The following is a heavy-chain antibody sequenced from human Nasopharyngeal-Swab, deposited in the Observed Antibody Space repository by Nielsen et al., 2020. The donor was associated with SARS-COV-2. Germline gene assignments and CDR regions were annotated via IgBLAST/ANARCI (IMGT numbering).Heavy chain of an antibody. D-gene: IGHD2-2*01. Sequence: ASVKVSCKASGYTFTSYGISWVRQAPGQGLEWMGWISAYNGNTNYAQKLQGRVTMTTDTSTSTAYMELRSLRSDDTAVYYCAREGVVPAAMYYYYYGIDVWGQGTTVTVSS. V-gene: IGHV1-18*01. CDR2: ISAYNGNT. CDR1: GYTFTSYG. CDR3: AREGVVPAAMYYYYYGIDV. J-gene: IGHJ6*02.